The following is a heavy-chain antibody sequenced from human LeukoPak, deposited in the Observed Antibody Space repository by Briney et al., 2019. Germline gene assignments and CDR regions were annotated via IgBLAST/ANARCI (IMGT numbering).Heavy chain of an antibody. J-gene: IGHJ5*02. CDR3: ARREVIRSSSGRAHGET. CDR2: IYYSGST. Sequence: PSQTLSLTCTVSGGSISSGGYYWSWIRQPPGKGLEWIGYIYYSGSTNYNPSLKSRVTISVDTSKNQFSLKLSSVTAADTAVYYCARREVIRSSSGRAHGETWGQGTLVTVSS. V-gene: IGHV4-61*08. D-gene: IGHD6-13*01. CDR1: GGSISSGGYY.